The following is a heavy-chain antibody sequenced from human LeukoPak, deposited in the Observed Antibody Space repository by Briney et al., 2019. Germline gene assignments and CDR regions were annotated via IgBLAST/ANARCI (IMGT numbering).Heavy chain of an antibody. V-gene: IGHV4-4*07. Sequence: PSETLSLTCTVSGGSISSYYWSWLRQPAGKGLEWIGRIYTSGSTNYNPSLKSRVTISVDKSKNQFSLKLSSVTAADTAVYYCARGSSGYYYGPYYFDYWGQGTLVTVSS. CDR3: ARGSSGYYYGPYYFDY. D-gene: IGHD3-22*01. J-gene: IGHJ4*02. CDR1: GGSISSYY. CDR2: IYTSGST.